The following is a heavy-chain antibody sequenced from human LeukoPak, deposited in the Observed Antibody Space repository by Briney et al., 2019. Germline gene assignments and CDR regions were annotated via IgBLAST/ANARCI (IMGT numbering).Heavy chain of an antibody. CDR3: ARGRRRGILTGYYSGMPFDY. CDR1: GYSFTSYW. D-gene: IGHD3-9*01. Sequence: GESLKISCKGSGYSFTSYWIGWVRQMPGKGLEWMGIIYPGDSDTRYSPSFQGQVTISADKSISTAYLQWSSLKAPDTAMYYCARGRRRGILTGYYSGMPFDYWGQGTLVTVSS. CDR2: IYPGDSDT. V-gene: IGHV5-51*01. J-gene: IGHJ4*02.